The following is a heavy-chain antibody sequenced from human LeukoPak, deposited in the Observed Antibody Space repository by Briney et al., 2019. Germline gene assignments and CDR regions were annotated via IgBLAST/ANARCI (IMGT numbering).Heavy chain of an antibody. CDR1: GFTFKDYA. CDR3: AKDSPLIVGVSGWHGNVFDI. Sequence: GGSLRLSCAASGFTFKDYAMSWVRQAPGGGLEWVSTITGRSGGVYYADSVRGRFTTSRDNSRNTVFLEMNNLRGDDTAFYYCAKDSPLIVGVSGWHGNVFDIWGQGTLLSVSS. J-gene: IGHJ3*02. CDR2: ITGRSGGV. V-gene: IGHV3-23*01. D-gene: IGHD1-26*01.